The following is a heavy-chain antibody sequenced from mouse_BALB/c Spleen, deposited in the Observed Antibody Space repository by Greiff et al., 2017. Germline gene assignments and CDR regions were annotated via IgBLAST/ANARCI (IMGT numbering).Heavy chain of an antibody. CDR3: ANPPGNYGGFAY. CDR2: ILPGSGST. CDR1: GYTFSSYW. Sequence: QVQLQQSGAELMKPGASVKISCKATGYTFSSYWIEWVKQRPGHGLEWIGEILPGSGSTNYNEKFKGKATFTADTSSNTAYMQLSSLTSEDSAVYFCANPPGNYGGFAYWGQGTLVTVSA. V-gene: IGHV1-9*01. D-gene: IGHD2-1*01. J-gene: IGHJ3*01.